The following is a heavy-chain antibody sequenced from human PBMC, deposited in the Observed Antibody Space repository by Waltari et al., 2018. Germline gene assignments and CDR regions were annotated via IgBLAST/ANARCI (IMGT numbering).Heavy chain of an antibody. D-gene: IGHD4-17*01. CDR3: AKDGDYSLTEYDAFDV. V-gene: IGHV3-30*02. J-gene: IGHJ3*01. CDR1: GFIFSSLG. CDR2: ISFDGKKI. Sequence: VQLLESGGGVFQPGGSVSLSCAASGFIFSSLGRHWVRQIPGKGLEWVAFISFDGKKIFDADSVRGRFTISRDNSNNIVFLQMNSLRPEDSGVYYCAKDGDYSLTEYDAFDVWGQGTVVTVSP.